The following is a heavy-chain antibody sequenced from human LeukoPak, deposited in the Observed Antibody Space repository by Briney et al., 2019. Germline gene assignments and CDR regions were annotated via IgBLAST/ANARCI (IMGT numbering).Heavy chain of an antibody. V-gene: IGHV1-24*01. CDR3: ARDHAYGYAFDI. Sequence: ASVKVSCKVSGYTLTELSMHWVRQAPGKGLEWMGGFDPEDGETIYAQKFQGRVTITADESTSTAYMELSSLRSEDTAVYYCARDHAYGYAFDIWGQGTMVTVSS. CDR1: GYTLTELS. CDR2: FDPEDGET. J-gene: IGHJ3*02. D-gene: IGHD4-17*01.